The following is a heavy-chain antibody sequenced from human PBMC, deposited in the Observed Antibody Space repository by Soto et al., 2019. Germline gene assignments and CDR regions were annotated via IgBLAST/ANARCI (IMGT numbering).Heavy chain of an antibody. V-gene: IGHV4-39*01. CDR1: GDSFSSSFYY. J-gene: IGHJ4*02. Sequence: QLQLQESGPGLVKPSETLSLTCAVSGDSFSSSFYYSGWIRQPPGKGLEWIGSSRYSGSTYYNPSLKSRVTISVDTSKNQFSLKLNSVTAADTAVYYCARVFDYWGQGILVTVSS. CDR3: ARVFDY. CDR2: SRYSGST.